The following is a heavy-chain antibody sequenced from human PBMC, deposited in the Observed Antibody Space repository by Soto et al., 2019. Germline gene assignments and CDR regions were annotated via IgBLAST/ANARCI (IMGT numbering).Heavy chain of an antibody. CDR1: GGSFSDYY. V-gene: IGHV4-34*01. CDR3: ARTPTRGASAWLDP. J-gene: IGHJ5*02. D-gene: IGHD1-26*01. CDR2: IHLSARV. Sequence: QVQLQQWGSGLLKPSETLSLTCAIYGGSFSDYYWHWIRQSPGKGLEWIGEIHLSARVYFTPSLKSRTGLSIDTSRNHLCLTLRSVTAADTAVYWCARTPTRGASAWLDPWGWGQVVSVSS.